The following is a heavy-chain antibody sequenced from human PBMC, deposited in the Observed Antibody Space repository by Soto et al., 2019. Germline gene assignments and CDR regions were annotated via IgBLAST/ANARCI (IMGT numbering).Heavy chain of an antibody. D-gene: IGHD6-13*01. CDR2: TYYRSKWYN. J-gene: IGHJ4*02. CDR3: AREDIAAAGLKFFDY. V-gene: IGHV6-1*01. CDR1: GDSVSSNSAA. Sequence: KQSQTLSLTCAISGDSVSSNSAAWHWIRQSPSRGLEWLGRTYYRSKWYNDYAVSVKSRITINPDTSKNQFSLQLNSVTPEDTAVYYCAREDIAAAGLKFFDYWGQGTLVTVSS.